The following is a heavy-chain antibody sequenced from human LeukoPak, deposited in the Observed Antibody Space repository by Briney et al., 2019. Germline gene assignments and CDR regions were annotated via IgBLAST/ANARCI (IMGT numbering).Heavy chain of an antibody. CDR3: AREYLYYYDSSGSEYFQH. CDR2: IYPNSGGT. Sequence: ASVKVSCQASGYTLTGHYMHWVRRAPGPALEWMGGIYPNSGGTNYAQKFEGRVTMTRDTSISTAYMELSRLRSVDTAVYYCAREYLYYYDSSGSEYFQHWGQGTLVTVSS. D-gene: IGHD3-22*01. CDR1: GYTLTGHY. J-gene: IGHJ1*01. V-gene: IGHV1-2*02.